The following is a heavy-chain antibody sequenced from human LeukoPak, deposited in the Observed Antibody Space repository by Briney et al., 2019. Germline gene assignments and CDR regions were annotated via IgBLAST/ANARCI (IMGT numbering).Heavy chain of an antibody. V-gene: IGHV4-61*02. CDR3: ARKFGRGTFDI. Sequence: SETLSLTCTVSGVYITNCLYFWIWLPPPAGKGLVWIGSIYSNGDTNYNPSLKSRVTISQDRTRNQFSLKLSSVTAADTAVYYCARKFGRGTFDIWGQGTLVTVSS. CDR1: GVYITNCLYF. CDR2: IYSNGDT. D-gene: IGHD3-16*01. J-gene: IGHJ3*02.